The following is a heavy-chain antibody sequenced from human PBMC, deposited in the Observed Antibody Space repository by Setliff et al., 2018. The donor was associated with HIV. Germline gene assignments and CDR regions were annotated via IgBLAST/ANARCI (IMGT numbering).Heavy chain of an antibody. Sequence: PGGSLRLSCAASGFSVTSYVMHWVRQAPGKGPDWVGVIYFDTNNELHADSVKGRFSISRDKSKNTLYLQMNSLRVEDTALYYCARDRGDRELDYWGQGTLVTVSS. D-gene: IGHD1-1*01. CDR3: ARDRGDRELDY. V-gene: IGHV3-30*04. CDR1: GFSVTSYV. CDR2: IYFDTNNE. J-gene: IGHJ4*02.